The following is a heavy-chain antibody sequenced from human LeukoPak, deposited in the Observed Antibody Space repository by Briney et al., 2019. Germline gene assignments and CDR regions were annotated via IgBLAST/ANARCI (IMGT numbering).Heavy chain of an antibody. CDR2: INSDGSST. J-gene: IGHJ4*02. Sequence: GGSLRLSCAASGFTFSSYWMHWVRQAPGKGLVWVSRINSDGSSTSYADSVEGRFTISRDNAKNTLYLQMNSLRAEDTAVYYCARDPEQWLVDYWGQGTLVTVSS. CDR1: GFTFSSYW. D-gene: IGHD6-19*01. V-gene: IGHV3-74*01. CDR3: ARDPEQWLVDY.